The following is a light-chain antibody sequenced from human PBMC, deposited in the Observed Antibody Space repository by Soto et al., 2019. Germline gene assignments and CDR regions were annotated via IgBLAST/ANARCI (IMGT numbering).Light chain of an antibody. CDR3: QSWGTGIRV. J-gene: IGLJ3*02. Sequence: QSVLTQSPSASASLGASVKLTCILSSGHSSYAIAWHQQQPGKGPRYLMKLNSDGSHSKGDGIPDRFSGSSSGAERYLTISSLQSEDEADYYCQSWGTGIRVFGGGTQLTVL. V-gene: IGLV4-69*01. CDR1: SGHSSYA. CDR2: LNSDGSH.